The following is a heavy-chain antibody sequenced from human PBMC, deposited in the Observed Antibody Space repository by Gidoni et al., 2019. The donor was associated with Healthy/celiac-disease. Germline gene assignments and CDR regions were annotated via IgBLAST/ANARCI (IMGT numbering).Heavy chain of an antibody. V-gene: IGHV1-69*01. D-gene: IGHD3-16*02. J-gene: IGHJ4*02. Sequence: QVQLVQSGAEVTKPGSSVKVSCKASGGTFSSYAISWVRQAPGQGLEWMGGIIPIFGTANYAQKFQGRVTITADESTSTAYMELSSLRSEDTAVYYCARGNPPRYVWGSYRYTFDYWGQGTLVTVSS. CDR3: ARGNPPRYVWGSYRYTFDY. CDR1: GGTFSSYA. CDR2: IIPIFGTA.